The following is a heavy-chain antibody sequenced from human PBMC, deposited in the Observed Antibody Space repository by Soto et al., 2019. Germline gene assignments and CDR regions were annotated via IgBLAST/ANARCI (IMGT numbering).Heavy chain of an antibody. Sequence: VQLWDCGGGLVQPGGSLRLSCAASGFTFSNYAMNWVRQAPGKGLDWVSAISGSGGSTYYADSVKGRFTISRDNSKNTLYLQMSSLRAEDTAVYYCAQGPLGSVYDLDYWGQGTLVTVSS. CDR2: ISGSGGST. CDR3: AQGPLGSVYDLDY. J-gene: IGHJ4*02. D-gene: IGHD5-12*01. V-gene: IGHV3-23*01. CDR1: GFTFSNYA.